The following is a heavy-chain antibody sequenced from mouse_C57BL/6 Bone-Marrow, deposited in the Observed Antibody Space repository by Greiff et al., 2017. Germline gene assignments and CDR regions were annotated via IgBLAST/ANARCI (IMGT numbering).Heavy chain of an antibody. J-gene: IGHJ3*01. D-gene: IGHD2-13*01. V-gene: IGHV3-6*01. CDR1: CYSITSGYY. Sequence: PFLFPPSPSLSLPFSFPCYSITSGYYFTWILQFPVTTLDWMGYISYDGSNNYNPSLKNRISITRDTSKNHFFLKLNSFTTEDTATYYCARGLLWGQGTLVTVSA. CDR3: ARGLL. CDR2: ISYDGSN.